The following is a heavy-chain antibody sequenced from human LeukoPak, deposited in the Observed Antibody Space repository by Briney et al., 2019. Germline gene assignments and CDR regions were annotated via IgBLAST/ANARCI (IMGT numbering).Heavy chain of an antibody. D-gene: IGHD5-18*01. Sequence: SETLSLTCTVSGGSISSSDYYWGWIRQPPGKGLEWIGTIFYSGSTYYNPSLKSRVTISVDTSRNQFSLKLSSVTAADTAVYYCARDREYSYGYFDYWGQGTLVTVSS. CDR3: ARDREYSYGYFDY. J-gene: IGHJ4*02. V-gene: IGHV4-39*07. CDR2: IFYSGST. CDR1: GGSISSSDYY.